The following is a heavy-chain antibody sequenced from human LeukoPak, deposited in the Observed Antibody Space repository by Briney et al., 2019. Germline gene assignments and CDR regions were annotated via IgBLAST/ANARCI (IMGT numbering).Heavy chain of an antibody. CDR2: ISGSGGST. V-gene: IGHV3-23*01. J-gene: IGHJ4*02. D-gene: IGHD3-22*01. CDR1: GFTFSSYA. CDR3: AKETYYYDSSGSTYYFDY. Sequence: GGSLRLSCAASGFTFSSYAMSWVRQAPGKGLELVSAISGSGGSTYYADSVKGRFTISRDNSKNTLYLQMNSLRAEDTAVYYCAKETYYYDSSGSTYYFDYWGQGTLVTVSS.